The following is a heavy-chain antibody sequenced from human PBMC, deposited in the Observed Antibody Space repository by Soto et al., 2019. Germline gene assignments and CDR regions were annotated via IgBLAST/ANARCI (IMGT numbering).Heavy chain of an antibody. CDR1: SGSISSSNW. CDR2: IYHSGST. D-gene: IGHD3-10*01. Sequence: SETLSLTCAVSSGSISSSNWWSWVRQPPGKGLEWIGEIYHSGSTNYNPSLKSRVTISVDKSKNQFSLKLSSVTAADTAAYYCARFYGSGSYYDVGFDYWGQGTLVTVS. V-gene: IGHV4-4*02. CDR3: ARFYGSGSYYDVGFDY. J-gene: IGHJ4*02.